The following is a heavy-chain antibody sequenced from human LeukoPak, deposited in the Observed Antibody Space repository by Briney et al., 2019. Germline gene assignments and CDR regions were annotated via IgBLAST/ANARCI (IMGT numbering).Heavy chain of an antibody. J-gene: IGHJ3*02. CDR2: MNPSSGNT. Sequence: GASVKVSCKASGYTFSNYDINWVRRATGQGLEWMGWMNPSSGNTGYAQKSQGRVTMTWSTSMTTAYMELSSLRSEDTAMYYCTRAWSGGSDAFDIWGQGTMVTVSS. V-gene: IGHV1-8*01. D-gene: IGHD3-3*01. CDR1: GYTFSNYD. CDR3: TRAWSGGSDAFDI.